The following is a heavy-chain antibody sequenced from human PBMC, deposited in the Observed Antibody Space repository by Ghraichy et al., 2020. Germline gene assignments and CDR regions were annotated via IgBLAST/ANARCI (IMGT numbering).Heavy chain of an antibody. Sequence: GESLNISCAASGFTFSSYGMHWVRQAPGKGLEWVAVIWYDGSNKYYADSVKGRFTISRDNSKNTLYLQMNSLRAEDTAVYYCARDSTYYYDSSGYGGPGNWFDPWGQGTLVTVSS. CDR2: IWYDGSNK. CDR1: GFTFSSYG. CDR3: ARDSTYYYDSSGYGGPGNWFDP. J-gene: IGHJ5*02. V-gene: IGHV3-33*01. D-gene: IGHD3-22*01.